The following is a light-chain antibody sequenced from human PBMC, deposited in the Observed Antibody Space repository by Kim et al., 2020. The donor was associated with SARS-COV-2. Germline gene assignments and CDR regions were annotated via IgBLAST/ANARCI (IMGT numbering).Light chain of an antibody. V-gene: IGKV1-16*01. CDR3: QQYNSLPLT. CDR2: RAS. J-gene: IGKJ4*01. Sequence: DRVTIPCRASQCIDDFFAWFQQKPGKGPRSLISRASRLKNGVPSRFSGSGSGTDFTLTISSLQPEDFGTYYCQQYNSLPLTFGGGTKVQIK. CDR1: QCIDDF.